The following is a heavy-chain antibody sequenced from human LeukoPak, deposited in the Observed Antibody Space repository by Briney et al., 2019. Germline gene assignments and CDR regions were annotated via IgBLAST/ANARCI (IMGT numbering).Heavy chain of an antibody. CDR1: GFTFSSYW. J-gene: IGHJ5*02. V-gene: IGHV3-74*01. CDR2: INSDGSTT. CDR3: ANSNWFDP. Sequence: GGSLSLSCAASGFTFSSYWMHWVRHAPGKGLVWVSHINSDGSTTGYADSVKGRFTISRDNAKNTLYLQMNSLRAEDTAVYYCANSNWFDPWGQGTLVTVSS.